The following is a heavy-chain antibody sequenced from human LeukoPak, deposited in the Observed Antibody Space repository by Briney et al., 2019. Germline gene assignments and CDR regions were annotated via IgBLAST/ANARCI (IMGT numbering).Heavy chain of an antibody. D-gene: IGHD3-9*01. CDR3: AKFYDILTGYFDY. CDR1: GFTFSSNA. V-gene: IGHV3-23*01. Sequence: PGGSLRLSCAASGFTFSSNAMSWVRQAPGKGLEWVSAISGGGGTTYYAYYADSVKGRFTISRDNSKNTLYLQMNSLRAEDTAVYYCAKFYDILTGYFDYRGQGTLVTVSS. CDR2: ISGGGGTTYYA. J-gene: IGHJ4*02.